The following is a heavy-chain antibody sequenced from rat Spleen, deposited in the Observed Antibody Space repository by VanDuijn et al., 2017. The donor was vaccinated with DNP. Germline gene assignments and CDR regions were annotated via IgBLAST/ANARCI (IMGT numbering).Heavy chain of an antibody. V-gene: IGHV5-22*01. Sequence: EVQLVESGGGLVQPGRSLKLSCAASGFTFSDYYMAWVRQAPKKGLEWVASIGYEGSRNHYGDSVKGRFTISRDNAKSTLYLQMNSLRSEDTATYHCAKILDYWGQGVMVTVSS. CDR2: IGYEGSRN. CDR1: GFTFSDYY. J-gene: IGHJ2*01. CDR3: AKILDY. D-gene: IGHD3-8*01.